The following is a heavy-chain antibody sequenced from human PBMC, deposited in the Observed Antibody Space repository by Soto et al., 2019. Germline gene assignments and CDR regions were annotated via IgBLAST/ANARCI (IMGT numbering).Heavy chain of an antibody. CDR1: GGSISSYY. D-gene: IGHD3-22*01. V-gene: IGHV4-59*01. J-gene: IGHJ5*02. Sequence: PSETLSLTCTVSGGSISSYYWSWIRQPPGKGLEWIGYIYYSGSTNYNPSLKSRVTISVDTSKNQFSLKLSSVTAADTAVYYCARVLNYYDSSGYHRWFDPWGQGTLVTVSS. CDR3: ARVLNYYDSSGYHRWFDP. CDR2: IYYSGST.